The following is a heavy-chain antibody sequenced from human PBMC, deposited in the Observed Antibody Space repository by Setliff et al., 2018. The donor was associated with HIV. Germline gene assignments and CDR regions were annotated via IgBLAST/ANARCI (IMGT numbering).Heavy chain of an antibody. J-gene: IGHJ4*02. CDR1: GFTFRSYW. Sequence: GGSLRLSCAASGFTFRSYWMYWVRQPPGKGLVWVSRINVDGGSTNYADSVKGRFTISRDNAKNTLYLQMNGLRAEDTAVYYCASIELAAMVPVDYWGQGTLVTAPQ. CDR3: ASIELAAMVPVDY. CDR2: INVDGGST. D-gene: IGHD5-18*01. V-gene: IGHV3-74*01.